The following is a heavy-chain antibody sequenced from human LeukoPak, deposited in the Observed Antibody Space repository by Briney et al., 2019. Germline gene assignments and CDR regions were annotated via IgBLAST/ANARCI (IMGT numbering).Heavy chain of an antibody. CDR3: ARVDYYDSSGYYSGY. CDR2: ISAYNGNT. Sequence: ASVKVSCKASGYTFTSYGISWVRQPPAQGLEWMGLISAYNGNTNYAQKLHGRVTMTTDTSTSTAYMELRSLRSDGTAVYYCARVDYYDSSGYYSGYWGQGTLVTVSS. D-gene: IGHD3-22*01. CDR1: GYTFTSYG. V-gene: IGHV1-18*01. J-gene: IGHJ4*02.